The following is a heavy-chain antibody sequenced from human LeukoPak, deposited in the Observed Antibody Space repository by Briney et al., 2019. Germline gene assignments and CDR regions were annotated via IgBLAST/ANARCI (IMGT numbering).Heavy chain of an antibody. D-gene: IGHD6-13*01. Sequence: SETLSLTCTVSGGSISSYYWSWIRQPPGKGLEWIGYIYYSGSTNYNPSLKSRVTISVDTSKNQFSLKLSSVTAADTAVYYCARGALAARTVYYFDYWGQGTLVTVSS. CDR2: IYYSGST. CDR1: GGSISSYY. V-gene: IGHV4-59*01. J-gene: IGHJ4*02. CDR3: ARGALAARTVYYFDY.